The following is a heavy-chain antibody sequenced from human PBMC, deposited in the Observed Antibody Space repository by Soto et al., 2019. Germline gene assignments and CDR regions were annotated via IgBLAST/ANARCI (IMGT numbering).Heavy chain of an antibody. Sequence: EVQLVESGGGLVQPGGSLRLSCATSGFILSDCAMNWVRQAPGKGLEWVSYISSSSSVIDYADSVNGRFTVSRDNARNSLYLQMNSLSAEDTAVYYCARELSWGSNWYYYMDVWGKGTTVTVSS. CDR3: ARELSWGSNWYYYMDV. CDR1: GFILSDCA. J-gene: IGHJ6*03. D-gene: IGHD7-27*01. CDR2: ISSSSSVI. V-gene: IGHV3-48*01.